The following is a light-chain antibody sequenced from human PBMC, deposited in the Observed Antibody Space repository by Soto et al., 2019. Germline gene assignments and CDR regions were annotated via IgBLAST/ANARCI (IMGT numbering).Light chain of an antibody. V-gene: IGKV1-39*01. J-gene: IGKJ1*01. Sequence: DIPMTQSPSSLSASVGDRVTITCRASQSISSYLNWYQQKPGKAPKLLIYAASSLQSGVPSRFSGSGSGTDFTVTISSLQPEDFATYYCQQSYTTPPWTFGQGTKVEI. CDR2: AAS. CDR1: QSISSY. CDR3: QQSYTTPPWT.